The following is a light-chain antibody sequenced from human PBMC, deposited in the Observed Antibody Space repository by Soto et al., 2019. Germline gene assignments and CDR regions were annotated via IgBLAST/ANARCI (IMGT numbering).Light chain of an antibody. CDR3: QRYGSSTRT. CDR2: GAS. Sequence: EIVLTQSPGTLSLSPGERATLSCRASQSVSSSYLAWYQQKPGQAPRLLIYGASSRATGIPDRFSGSGCGTDLTLTISRLEPEDFAVYYCQRYGSSTRTFGQGTKLDIK. J-gene: IGKJ2*01. CDR1: QSVSSSY. V-gene: IGKV3-20*01.